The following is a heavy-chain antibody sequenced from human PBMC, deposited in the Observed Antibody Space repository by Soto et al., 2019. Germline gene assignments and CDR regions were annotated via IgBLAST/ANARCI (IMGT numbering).Heavy chain of an antibody. J-gene: IGHJ6*02. D-gene: IGHD5-18*01. V-gene: IGHV6-1*01. CDR3: AREGRYSYGLSGYYYYGMDV. CDR1: GDSVSSNSAA. Sequence: KQSQTLSLTCAISGDSVSSNSAAWNWIRQSPSRGLEWLGRTYYRSKWYNDYAVSVKSRITINPDTSKNQFSLQLNSVTPEDTAVYYCAREGRYSYGLSGYYYYGMDVWGQGTTVTVSS. CDR2: TYYRSKWYN.